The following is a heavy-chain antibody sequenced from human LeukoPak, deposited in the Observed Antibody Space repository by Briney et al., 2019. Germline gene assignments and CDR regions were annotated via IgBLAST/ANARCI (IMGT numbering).Heavy chain of an antibody. CDR3: ARHVRGEGMIVVVNAHGEIDY. D-gene: IGHD3-22*01. Sequence: PSETLSLTCTVSGGSISSSTYCWGWIRQPPGKGLEWIGSIYYSGSTYYNPSLKSRVTISVDTSKNQFSLKLSSVTAADTAVYCCARHVRGEGMIVVVNAHGEIDYWGQGTLVTVSS. CDR1: GGSISSSTYC. V-gene: IGHV4-39*01. J-gene: IGHJ4*02. CDR2: IYYSGST.